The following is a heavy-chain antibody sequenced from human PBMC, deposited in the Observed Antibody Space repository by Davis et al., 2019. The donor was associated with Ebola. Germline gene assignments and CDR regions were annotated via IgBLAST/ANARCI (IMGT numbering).Heavy chain of an antibody. CDR1: GFALSYNY. D-gene: IGHD3-10*01. Sequence: GESLKISCVASGFALSYNYINWIRQTPGKGLEWVSYISNGLTYTNYADSVKGRFTISRDDANNSLYMQMNSLRAEDTAVYYCARSGGGSHFDYWGHGTLVTVSS. CDR2: ISNGLTYT. J-gene: IGHJ4*01. CDR3: ARSGGGSHFDY. V-gene: IGHV3-11*06.